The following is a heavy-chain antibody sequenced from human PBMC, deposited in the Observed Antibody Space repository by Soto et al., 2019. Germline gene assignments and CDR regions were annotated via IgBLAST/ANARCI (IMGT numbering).Heavy chain of an antibody. D-gene: IGHD5-18*01. CDR2: IYYSGST. CDR1: GGSISSYY. V-gene: IGHV4-59*01. Sequence: QVQLQESGPGLLKPSETLSLTCTVSGGSISSYYWSWIRQPPGKGLEWIWYIYYSGSTNYNPSLKSRVTISVDTSKNQFSLKLSSVTAADTAVYYCARESAAMVNWFDIWGQGTMVTVSS. J-gene: IGHJ3*02. CDR3: ARESAAMVNWFDI.